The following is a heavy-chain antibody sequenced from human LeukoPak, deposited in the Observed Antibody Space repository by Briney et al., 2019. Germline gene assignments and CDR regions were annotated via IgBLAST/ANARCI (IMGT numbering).Heavy chain of an antibody. CDR3: ATTQSSLYYYYYYMDV. CDR2: VSYDGSNK. CDR1: GFTFSRYA. D-gene: IGHD2/OR15-2a*01. V-gene: IGHV3-30-3*01. J-gene: IGHJ6*03. Sequence: PGRSLRLSCAASGFTFSRYAMHGVRQAPAKGLEWVAVVSYDGSNKYYADSVKGRFTISRDNSKNTLYLQMNSLRAEDTALYYCATTQSSLYYYYYYMDVWGKGTTVTVSS.